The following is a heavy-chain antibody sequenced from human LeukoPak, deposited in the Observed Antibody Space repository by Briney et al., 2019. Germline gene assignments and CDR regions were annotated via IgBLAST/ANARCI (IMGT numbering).Heavy chain of an antibody. CDR3: AADHQYSGSSYYYMDV. Sequence: GASVKVSCKASGYTFTSYDINWVRQATGQGLEWMGWIVVGSGNTNYAQKFQERVTITRDMSTSTAYMELSSLRSEDTAVYYCAADHQYSGSSYYYMDVWGKGTTVTVSS. CDR1: GYTFTSYD. J-gene: IGHJ6*03. D-gene: IGHD3-10*01. V-gene: IGHV1-58*02. CDR2: IVVGSGNT.